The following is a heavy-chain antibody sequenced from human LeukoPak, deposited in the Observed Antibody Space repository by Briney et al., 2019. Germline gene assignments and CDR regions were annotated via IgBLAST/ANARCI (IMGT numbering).Heavy chain of an antibody. CDR1: GFTFSTYD. D-gene: IGHD2-2*01. V-gene: IGHV3-48*03. Sequence: PGGSLRLSCATSGFTFSTYDMNWVRQAPGKGLEWLSYISSSGNTIYDADSVRGRFTISRDNARNSLYLQMNSLTVEDTAFYYCARGLSATSADFDYWGQGTLVTVSS. J-gene: IGHJ4*02. CDR2: ISSSGNTI. CDR3: ARGLSATSADFDY.